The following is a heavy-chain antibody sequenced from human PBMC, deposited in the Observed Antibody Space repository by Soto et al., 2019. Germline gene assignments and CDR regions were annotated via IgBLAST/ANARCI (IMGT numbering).Heavy chain of an antibody. J-gene: IGHJ4*02. D-gene: IGHD6-13*01. CDR2: IYYSGST. CDR1: GGSISSGGYY. Sequence: SETLSLTCTVSGGSISSGGYYWSWIRQHPGKGLEWIGEIYYSGSTYYNPSLKSRVTISVDKSKNQFSLKLSSVTAADTAVYYCARGSSSWAYYFDYWGQGTLVTVSS. V-gene: IGHV4-31*03. CDR3: ARGSSSWAYYFDY.